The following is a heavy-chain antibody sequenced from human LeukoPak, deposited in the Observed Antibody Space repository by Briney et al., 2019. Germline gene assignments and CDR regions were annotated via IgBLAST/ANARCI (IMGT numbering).Heavy chain of an antibody. J-gene: IGHJ3*02. CDR3: AKEWLENAFDI. CDR1: GFTFSSYG. V-gene: IGHV3-33*06. Sequence: GGSLRLSCAASGFTFSSYGMHWVRQAPGKGLEWVAVIWYDGSNKYYADSVKGRFTISRDNSKTTLYLQMNSLRAEDTAVYYCAKEWLENAFDIWGQGTMVTVSS. CDR2: IWYDGSNK. D-gene: IGHD5-12*01.